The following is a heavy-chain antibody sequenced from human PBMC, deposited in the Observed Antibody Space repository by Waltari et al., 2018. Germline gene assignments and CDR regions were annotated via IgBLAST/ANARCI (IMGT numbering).Heavy chain of an antibody. V-gene: IGHV1-69*10. CDR2: GIPGLKIP. D-gene: IGHD2-2*01. CDR1: GGTFSTYA. CDR3: ARARTQLRSGDNYYYYMDV. Sequence: QVHLVQSGAEVKKPGSSVKVSCKASGGTFSTYAVNWVRQAPGQGLGWGGGGIPGLKIPNSAQKFQGRVTLTEDKSTNTAYMELSGLRSDDTAIYYCARARTQLRSGDNYYYYMDVWGKGTTVTVS. J-gene: IGHJ6*03.